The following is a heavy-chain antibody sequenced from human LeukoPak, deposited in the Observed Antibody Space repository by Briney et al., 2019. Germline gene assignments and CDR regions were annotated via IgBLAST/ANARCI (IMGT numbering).Heavy chain of an antibody. D-gene: IGHD4-17*01. Sequence: GGSLRLSCAASEFTFSSYGMHWVRQAPGKGLEWVAFIRYDGSNKYYADSVKGRFTISRDNSKNTLYLQMNSLRAEDTAVYYCAREGDYVVDYWGQGTLVTVSS. CDR2: IRYDGSNK. CDR3: AREGDYVVDY. J-gene: IGHJ4*02. V-gene: IGHV3-30*02. CDR1: EFTFSSYG.